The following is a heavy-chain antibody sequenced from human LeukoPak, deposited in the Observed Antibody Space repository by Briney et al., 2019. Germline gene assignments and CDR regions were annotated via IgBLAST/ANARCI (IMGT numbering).Heavy chain of an antibody. CDR2: IIPILGIA. D-gene: IGHD4-17*01. Sequence: RASVKVSCKASGGTFSSYTISWVRQAPGQGLEWMGRIIPILGIANYAQKFQGRVTITADKSTSTAYMELSSLRSEDTAVYYCATPLDYGDFYYYGMDVWGQGTTVTVSS. CDR1: GGTFSSYT. CDR3: ATPLDYGDFYYYGMDV. V-gene: IGHV1-69*02. J-gene: IGHJ6*02.